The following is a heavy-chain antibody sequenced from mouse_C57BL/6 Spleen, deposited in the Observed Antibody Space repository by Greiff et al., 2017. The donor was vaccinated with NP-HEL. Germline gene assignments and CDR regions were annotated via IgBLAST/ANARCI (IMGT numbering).Heavy chain of an antibody. J-gene: IGHJ1*03. Sequence: EVQGVESGGGLVQPGGSLSLSCAASGFTFTDYYMSWVRQPPGKALEWLGFIRNKANGYTTEYSASVKGRFTISRDNSQSILYLQMNALRAEDSATYYCARYQWYYDGWYFDVWGKGTTVTVSS. D-gene: IGHD1-1*01. CDR1: GFTFTDYY. CDR2: IRNKANGYTT. V-gene: IGHV7-3*01. CDR3: ARYQWYYDGWYFDV.